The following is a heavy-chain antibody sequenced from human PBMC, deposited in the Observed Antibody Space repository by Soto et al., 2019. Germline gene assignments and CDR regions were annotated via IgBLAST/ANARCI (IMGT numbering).Heavy chain of an antibody. Sequence: NPSETLSLTCAVSGGSISSGGYSWSWIRQPPGKGLEWIGYIYHSGSTYYNPSLKSRVTISVDRSKNQFSLKLSSVTAADTAVYYCASTSRGYLFDPWGQGTLVTVSS. CDR3: ASTSRGYLFDP. CDR2: IYHSGST. J-gene: IGHJ5*02. V-gene: IGHV4-30-2*01. CDR1: GGSISSGGYS. D-gene: IGHD2-15*01.